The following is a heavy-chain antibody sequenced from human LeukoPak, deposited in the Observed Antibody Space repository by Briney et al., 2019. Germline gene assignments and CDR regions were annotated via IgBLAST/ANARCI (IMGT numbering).Heavy chain of an antibody. V-gene: IGHV3-30-3*01. CDR1: GFTFSSYA. CDR2: ISYDGSNK. D-gene: IGHD3-22*01. Sequence: PGRSLRLSCAASGFTFSSYATHWVRQAPGKGLEWVAVISYDGSNKYYADSVKGRFTISRDSSKNTLYLQMNSLRAEDTAVYYCARDRNYYDSSGEFDYWGQGTLVTVSS. J-gene: IGHJ4*02. CDR3: ARDRNYYDSSGEFDY.